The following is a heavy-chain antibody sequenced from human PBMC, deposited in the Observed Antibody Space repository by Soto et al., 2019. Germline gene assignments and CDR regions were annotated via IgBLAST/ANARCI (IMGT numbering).Heavy chain of an antibody. Sequence: GASVKVSCKASGYTFTSYYMHWVRQAPGQGLEWMGIINPSGGSTSYAQKFQGRVTITRDTSTSTVYMEMSSLRSEDTAVYYCAREYSYDAVDYWGQGTLVTVSS. D-gene: IGHD3-3*01. CDR2: INPSGGST. CDR3: AREYSYDAVDY. V-gene: IGHV1-46*01. CDR1: GYTFTSYY. J-gene: IGHJ4*02.